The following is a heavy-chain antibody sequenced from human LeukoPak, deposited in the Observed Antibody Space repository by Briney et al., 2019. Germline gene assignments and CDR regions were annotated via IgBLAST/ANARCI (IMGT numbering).Heavy chain of an antibody. V-gene: IGHV3-11*01. J-gene: IGHJ4*02. CDR3: ARDLALAAAGGLYYFDY. CDR1: GFTFSDYC. Sequence: PGGSLRLSCAASGFTFSDYCMSWIRQAPGKGLGWVSYISSSGSTIYYADSVKGRFTISRDNAKNSLYLQMNSLRAEDTAVYYCARDLALAAAGGLYYFDYWGQGTLVTVSS. D-gene: IGHD6-13*01. CDR2: ISSSGSTI.